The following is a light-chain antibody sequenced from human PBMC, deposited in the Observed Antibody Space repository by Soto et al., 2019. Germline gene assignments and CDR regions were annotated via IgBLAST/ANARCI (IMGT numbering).Light chain of an antibody. CDR3: CSYAGSYSYV. CDR2: DVS. J-gene: IGLJ1*01. CDR1: SSDVGGYNY. V-gene: IGLV2-11*01. Sequence: QSALTQPRSVSGSPGQSVAISCTGTSSDVGGYNYVSWYQQHPGKAPKFIINDVSKRPSGVPDRFSGSKSGNTASLTISGLQAEDEADYYCCSYAGSYSYVFGVGTKLTVL.